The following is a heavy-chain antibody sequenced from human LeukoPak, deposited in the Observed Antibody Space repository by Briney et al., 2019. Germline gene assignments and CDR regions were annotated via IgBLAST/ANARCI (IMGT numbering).Heavy chain of an antibody. V-gene: IGHV4-39*07. D-gene: IGHD3-10*01. J-gene: IGHJ4*02. Sequence: PSETLSLTCTVSGGSISSSYFWGWIRQPPGKGLEWIGSIYYNDNTYYNPSLKSGVTISLDTSMNQFSLKLTSVTAADTAVYYCARAVLLWFGEHGYFDYWGQGTLVTVSS. CDR1: GGSISSSYF. CDR3: ARAVLLWFGEHGYFDY. CDR2: IYYNDNT.